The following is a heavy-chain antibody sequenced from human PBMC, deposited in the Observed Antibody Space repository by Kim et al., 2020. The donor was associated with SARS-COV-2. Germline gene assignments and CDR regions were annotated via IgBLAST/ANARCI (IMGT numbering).Heavy chain of an antibody. J-gene: IGHJ4*02. V-gene: IGHV4-4*02. CDR3: ARDRYSSGWTVFDY. Sequence: PSLKSRVPISVDKSKSQFSLKLSSVTAADTAVYYCARDRYSSGWTVFDYWGQGTLVTVSS. D-gene: IGHD6-19*01.